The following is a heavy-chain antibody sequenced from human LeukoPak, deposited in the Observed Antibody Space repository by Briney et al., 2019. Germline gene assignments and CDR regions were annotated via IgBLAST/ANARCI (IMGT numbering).Heavy chain of an antibody. D-gene: IGHD3-16*02. Sequence: PSQTLSLTCTVSGGSISSGGYYMSWIRQAPGKGLEWVSYISSSSSYTNYADSVKGRFTISRDNAKNSLYLQMNSLRAEDTAVYYCARGRASYVLGELSLVQYYFDYWGQGTLVTVSS. CDR2: ISSSSSYT. J-gene: IGHJ4*01. CDR1: GGSISSGGYY. CDR3: ARGRASYVLGELSLVQYYFDY. V-gene: IGHV3-11*05.